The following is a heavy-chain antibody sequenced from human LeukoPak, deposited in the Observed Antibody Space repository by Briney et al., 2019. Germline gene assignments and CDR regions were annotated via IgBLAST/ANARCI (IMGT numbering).Heavy chain of an antibody. D-gene: IGHD3-22*01. V-gene: IGHV4-59*01. CDR1: GGSISSYY. Sequence: SETLSLTCTVSGGSISSYYWSWLRQPPGKGLEWIGYIYYSGNTNYNPSLKSRVTISVDTSKNQFSLKLSSVTAADTAVYYCARVNYDSSGFAAYFDYWGQGTLVTVSS. CDR3: ARVNYDSSGFAAYFDY. CDR2: IYYSGNT. J-gene: IGHJ4*02.